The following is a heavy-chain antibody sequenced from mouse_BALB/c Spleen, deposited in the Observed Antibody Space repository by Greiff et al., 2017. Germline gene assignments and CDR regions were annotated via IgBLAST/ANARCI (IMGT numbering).Heavy chain of an antibody. V-gene: IGHV5-9-4*01. D-gene: IGHD1-1*01. CDR3: ARGAHYYGSSLYAMDY. CDR2: ISSGGSYT. CDR1: GFTFSSYA. J-gene: IGHJ4*01. Sequence: EVKLQESGGGLVKPGGSLKLSCAASGFTFSSYAMSWVRQSPEKRLEWVAEISSGGSYTYYPDTVTGRFTISRDNAKNTLYLEMSSLRSEDTAMYYCARGAHYYGSSLYAMDYWGQGTSVTVSA.